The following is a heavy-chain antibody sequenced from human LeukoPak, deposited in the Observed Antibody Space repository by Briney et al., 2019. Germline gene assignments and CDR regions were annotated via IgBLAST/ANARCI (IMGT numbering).Heavy chain of an antibody. CDR3: AKGGSYAPLDY. Sequence: GGSLRLSCAASGFTFTDSAMTWVRRAPGKGLEWVSAISTSGGDTIYTDSVKDRFTISRDNSKNTLYLQMNSLRAEDTAIYYCAKGGSYAPLDYWGQGTLVTVSS. D-gene: IGHD1-26*01. V-gene: IGHV3-23*01. J-gene: IGHJ4*02. CDR2: ISTSGGDT. CDR1: GFTFTDSA.